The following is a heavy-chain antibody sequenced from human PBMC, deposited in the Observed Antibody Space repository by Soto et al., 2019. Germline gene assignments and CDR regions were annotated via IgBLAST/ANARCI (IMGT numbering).Heavy chain of an antibody. D-gene: IGHD3-3*01. CDR2: FDPEDGET. V-gene: IGHV1-24*01. CDR3: ATDLPVRWSGYLRRDYYGMDV. CDR1: GYTLTELS. J-gene: IGHJ6*02. Sequence: ASVKVSCKVSGYTLTELSMHWVRQAPGKGLEWMGGFDPEDGETIYAQKFQGRVTMTEDTSTDTAYMELSSLRSEDTAVYYCATDLPVRWSGYLRRDYYGMDVWGQGTTVTVSS.